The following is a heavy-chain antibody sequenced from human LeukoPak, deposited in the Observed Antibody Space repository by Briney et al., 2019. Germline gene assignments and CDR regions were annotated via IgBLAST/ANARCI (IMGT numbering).Heavy chain of an antibody. D-gene: IGHD6-13*01. J-gene: IGHJ4*02. CDR2: ISWNNGSI. CDR1: GFTFDDYA. Sequence: GGSLRLSCAASGFTFDDYAMHWVRQAPGKGLEWVSGISWNNGSIGYADSVKGRFTISRDNAKNSLYLQMNSLRAEDTALYYCAKAKGLGQLTRPLDYWGQGTLVTVSS. V-gene: IGHV3-9*01. CDR3: AKAKGLGQLTRPLDY.